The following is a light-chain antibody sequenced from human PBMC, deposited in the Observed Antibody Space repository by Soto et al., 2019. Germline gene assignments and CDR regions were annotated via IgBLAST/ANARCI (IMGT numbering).Light chain of an antibody. CDR2: DAS. J-gene: IGKJ1*01. CDR3: QQRRGWRT. Sequence: EIVLTQSPATLSLSPGERATLSCRASQSVSSYLAWYQQKPGQAPRLLIYDASNRATGIPARFSGSGSGTDFTLTISSLEPEDFAVYYCQQRRGWRTFGQGTKVDIK. CDR1: QSVSSY. V-gene: IGKV3-11*01.